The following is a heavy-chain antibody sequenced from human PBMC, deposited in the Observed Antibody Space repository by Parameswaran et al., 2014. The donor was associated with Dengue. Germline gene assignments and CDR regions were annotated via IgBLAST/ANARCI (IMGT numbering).Heavy chain of an antibody. J-gene: IGHJ4*02. CDR2: INPNTGAT. Sequence: WVRQAPGQGLEWMGWINPNTGATDYPQKFQGRVTLTRDMSITTAYMELTRLRSDDTALYYCVRVRLPYCGGDCFSAYDFWGQGTLVTVSS. D-gene: IGHD2-21*02. CDR3: VRVRLPYCGGDCFSAYDF. V-gene: IGHV1-2*02.